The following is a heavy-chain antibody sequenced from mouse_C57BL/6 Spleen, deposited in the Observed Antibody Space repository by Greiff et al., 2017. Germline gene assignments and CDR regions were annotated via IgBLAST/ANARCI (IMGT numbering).Heavy chain of an antibody. CDR1: GYAFTNYL. Sequence: VQLQQSGAELVRPGTSVKVSCKASGYAFTNYLIEWVKQRPGQGLEWIGVINPGSGGTNYNEKFKGKATLTADKSSSTAYMQHSSLTSEDSAVYFCARDSSGSYRAMDYWGQGTSVTVSS. V-gene: IGHV1-54*01. J-gene: IGHJ4*01. D-gene: IGHD1-1*02. CDR3: ARDSSGSYRAMDY. CDR2: INPGSGGT.